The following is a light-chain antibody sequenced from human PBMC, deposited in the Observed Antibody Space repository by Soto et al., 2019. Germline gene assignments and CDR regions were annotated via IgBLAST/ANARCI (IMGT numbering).Light chain of an antibody. Sequence: QSVLTRAASLSGSPGQSVAISCTGTSSDVGAYNYVSWYQQLPGKAPKLLIYDVSHRPSWVSDRFSGSKSGNTASLTISGLQAEDEGDYYCNSYTSSSTLYVFGTGTKVTVL. V-gene: IGLV2-14*01. CDR3: NSYTSSSTLYV. CDR1: SSDVGAYNY. CDR2: DVS. J-gene: IGLJ1*01.